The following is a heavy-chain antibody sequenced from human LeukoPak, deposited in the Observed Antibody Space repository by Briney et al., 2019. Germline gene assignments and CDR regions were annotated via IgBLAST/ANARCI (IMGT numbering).Heavy chain of an antibody. V-gene: IGHV4-39*07. J-gene: IGHJ3*02. CDR2: IYYSGST. CDR1: GGSISSSSYY. D-gene: IGHD6-13*01. Sequence: PSETLSLTCTVSGGSISSSSYYWGWIRQPPGKGLEWIGSIYYSGSTYYNPSLKSRVTISVDKSKNQFSLKLSSVTAADTAVYYCAKKWYSSSWYNAFDIWGQGTMVTVSS. CDR3: AKKWYSSSWYNAFDI.